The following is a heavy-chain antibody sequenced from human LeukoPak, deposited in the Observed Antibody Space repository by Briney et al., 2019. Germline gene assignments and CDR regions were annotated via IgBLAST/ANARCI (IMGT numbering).Heavy chain of an antibody. Sequence: SVKVSCKASGGTFSSYAISWVRQAPGQGLEWMGGIIPIFGTAKYAQKFQGRVTITADESTSTAYMELSSLRSEDSAVYYCAREPRYSDYDRVLDYWGQGTLVTVSS. CDR2: IIPIFGTA. J-gene: IGHJ4*02. V-gene: IGHV1-69*01. CDR1: GGTFSSYA. CDR3: AREPRYSDYDRVLDY. D-gene: IGHD5-12*01.